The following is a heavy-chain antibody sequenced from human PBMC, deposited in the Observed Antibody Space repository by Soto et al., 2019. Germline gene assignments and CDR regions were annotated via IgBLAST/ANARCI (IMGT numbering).Heavy chain of an antibody. CDR1: GFTFDDYA. CDR2: ISWNSGSI. CDR3: AKDLSGWSKIPDY. J-gene: IGHJ4*02. V-gene: IGHV3-9*01. Sequence: EVQLVESGGGLVQPGRSLRLSCAASGFTFDDYAMHWVRQAPGKGLEWVSGISWNSGSIGYADSVKGRFTISRDNAKNSLYLQINSLRAEDTALYYCAKDLSGWSKIPDYWGQGTLVTVSS. D-gene: IGHD6-19*01.